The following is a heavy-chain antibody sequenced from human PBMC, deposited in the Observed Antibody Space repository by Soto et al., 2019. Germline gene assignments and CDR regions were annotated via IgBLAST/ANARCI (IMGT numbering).Heavy chain of an antibody. D-gene: IGHD6-19*01. V-gene: IGHV1-69*13. CDR3: AREREYGAVAGKLDY. CDR2: IIPIFGTA. Sequence: SVKVSCKASGGTFSSYAISWVRQAPGQGLEWMGGIIPIFGTANYAQKFQGRVTITADESTSTAYMELSSLRSEHTAVYYCAREREYGAVAGKLDYWGQGTLVTVSS. J-gene: IGHJ4*02. CDR1: GGTFSSYA.